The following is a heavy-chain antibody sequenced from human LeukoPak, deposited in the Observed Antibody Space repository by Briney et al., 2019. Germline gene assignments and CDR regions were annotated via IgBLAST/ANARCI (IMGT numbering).Heavy chain of an antibody. CDR2: IYTSGST. J-gene: IGHJ4*02. CDR1: GGSLSSYY. CDR3: AREKGIAAGTTTTISPLDY. D-gene: IGHD6-13*01. V-gene: IGHV4-4*07. Sequence: SETLSLTCTVSGGSLSSYYWSWIRQPAGKGREWIGRIYTSGSTNYNPSLKSRVTMSVDTSKNQFSLTLSSVNAADTAVYYCAREKGIAAGTTTTISPLDYWGQGTLVTVSS.